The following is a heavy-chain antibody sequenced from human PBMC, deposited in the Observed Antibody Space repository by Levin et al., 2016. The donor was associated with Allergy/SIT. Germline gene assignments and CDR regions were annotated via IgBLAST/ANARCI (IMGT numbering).Heavy chain of an antibody. CDR3: ARGRSNFRF. CDR2: IHNSGET. J-gene: IGHJ4*02. Sequence: SETLSLTCTVSGGSFNSYYWSWIRQPPGKGLEWIGYIHNSGETNYNSALNSRVAISIDTSKKQFSLNLNSVTAADTAVYYCARGRSNFRFWGQGTLVTVSP. CDR1: GGSFNSYY. V-gene: IGHV4-59*01. D-gene: IGHD4-11*01.